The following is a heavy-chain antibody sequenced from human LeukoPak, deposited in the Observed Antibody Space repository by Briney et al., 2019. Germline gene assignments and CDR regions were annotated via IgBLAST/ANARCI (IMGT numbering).Heavy chain of an antibody. CDR1: GGSISSGGYS. J-gene: IGHJ5*02. D-gene: IGHD2-15*01. Sequence: PSETLPLTCAVSGGSISSGGYSWSWIRQPPGKGLEWIGYIYHSGSTYYNPSLKSRVTISVDRSKNQFSLKLSSVTAADTAVYYCARGSGANWFDPWGQGTLVTVSS. CDR2: IYHSGST. V-gene: IGHV4-30-2*01. CDR3: ARGSGANWFDP.